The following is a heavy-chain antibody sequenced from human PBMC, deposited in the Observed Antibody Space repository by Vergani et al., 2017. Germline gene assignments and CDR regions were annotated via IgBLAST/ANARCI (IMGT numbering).Heavy chain of an antibody. J-gene: IGHJ4*02. Sequence: EVMPVQSGAEVKKPGESLKISCKYSESSFISNEIAWVRQMSGKGLQWMGNINPIDSKIAYSPSFQGQAIMSLDKSITTAYLQWRSLKASDTAIYYCTRHVPCGDGACLHVDHWGQGTQVTVSS. CDR1: ESSFISNE. D-gene: IGHD2-21*01. CDR2: INPIDSKI. CDR3: TRHVPCGDGACLHVDH. V-gene: IGHV5-51*01.